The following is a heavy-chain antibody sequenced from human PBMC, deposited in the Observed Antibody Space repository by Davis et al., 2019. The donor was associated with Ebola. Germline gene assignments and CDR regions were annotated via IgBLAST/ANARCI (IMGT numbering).Heavy chain of an antibody. CDR2: IYYSGST. V-gene: IGHV4-39*07. CDR3: AKDGLVGATGY. J-gene: IGHJ4*02. D-gene: IGHD1-26*01. CDR1: GGSISSSSYY. Sequence: SETLSLTCTVSGGSISSSSYYWGWIRQPPGKGLEWIGSIYYSGSTNYNPSLKSRVTISVDTSKNQFSLKLSSVTAADTAVYYCAKDGLVGATGYWGQGTLVTVSS.